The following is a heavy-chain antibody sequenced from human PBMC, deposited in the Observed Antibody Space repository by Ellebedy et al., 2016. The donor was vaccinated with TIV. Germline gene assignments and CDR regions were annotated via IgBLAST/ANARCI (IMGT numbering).Heavy chain of an antibody. D-gene: IGHD3-22*01. J-gene: IGHJ3*02. CDR2: ISGSGYST. CDR3: ARSYDSSGYYRRGFDI. V-gene: IGHV3-23*01. Sequence: GESLKISCAASGFPFTSYAMSWVRQAPGKGLEWVSAISGSGYSTYYSDSVKGRFTISRDNSKDTLYLQMNSLRAEDTAVYFCARSYDSSGYYRRGFDIWGQGTMVTVSS. CDR1: GFPFTSYA.